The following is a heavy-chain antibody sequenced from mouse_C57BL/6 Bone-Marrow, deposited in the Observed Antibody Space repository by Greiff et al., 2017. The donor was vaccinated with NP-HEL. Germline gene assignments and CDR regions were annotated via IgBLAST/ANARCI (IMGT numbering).Heavy chain of an antibody. Sequence: QVQLQQPGAELVKPGASVKLSCKASGYTFTSYWMQWVKQRPGQGLEWIGEIDPSDSYTNYNQKFKGKATLTVDTSSSTAYMQLSSLTSEDSAVYYCARERLRLYFDYWGQGTTLTVSS. J-gene: IGHJ2*01. CDR2: IDPSDSYT. D-gene: IGHD2-4*01. V-gene: IGHV1-50*01. CDR1: GYTFTSYW. CDR3: ARERLRLYFDY.